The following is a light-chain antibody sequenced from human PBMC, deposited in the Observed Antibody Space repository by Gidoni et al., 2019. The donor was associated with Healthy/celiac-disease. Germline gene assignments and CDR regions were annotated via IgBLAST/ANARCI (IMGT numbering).Light chain of an antibody. Sequence: EIVLTQSPGTLSLSPGERATLSCRASQSVSSSYLAWYQQKPGQAPRLLIYGASSRATGIPDRFSGSGSGTDFTLTIIRLEPEDFAVYYCQQYGSSPVTFGQGTKLEIK. J-gene: IGKJ2*01. CDR3: QQYGSSPVT. CDR1: QSVSSSY. CDR2: GAS. V-gene: IGKV3-20*01.